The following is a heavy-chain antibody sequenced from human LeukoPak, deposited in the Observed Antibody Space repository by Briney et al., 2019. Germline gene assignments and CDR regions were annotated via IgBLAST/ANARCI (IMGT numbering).Heavy chain of an antibody. J-gene: IGHJ4*02. CDR3: ARDREGAALDY. V-gene: IGHV1-46*01. Sequence: GASVKVSCKASGYTFTSYYMHWVRQAPGQGREWMGIINPSGGSTSYAQRFQGRVTTTRDTSTSTVYMELSSLRSEDTAVYYCARDREGAALDYWGQGTLVTVSS. CDR2: INPSGGST. D-gene: IGHD6-6*01. CDR1: GYTFTSYY.